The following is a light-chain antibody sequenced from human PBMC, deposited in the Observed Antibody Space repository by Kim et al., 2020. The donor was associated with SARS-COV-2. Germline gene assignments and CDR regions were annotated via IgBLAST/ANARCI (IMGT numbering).Light chain of an antibody. V-gene: IGLV2-8*01. J-gene: IGLJ2*01. CDR3: SSYAGRNTVV. CDR2: EVS. CDR1: SRDVGAYNY. Sequence: QSALTQPPSASGSPGQSVTITCTGTSRDVGAYNYVSWYQQHPGKAPQLMIFEVSERPSGVPDRFSGSKSGNTASLTVSGLQAEDEADYYCSSYAGRNTVVFGGGTQLTVL.